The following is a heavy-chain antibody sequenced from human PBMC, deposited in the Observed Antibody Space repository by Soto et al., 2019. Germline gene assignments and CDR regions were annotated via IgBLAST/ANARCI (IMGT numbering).Heavy chain of an antibody. V-gene: IGHV4-61*01. CDR1: GGSVSSGSYY. J-gene: IGHJ6*02. CDR2: IYYSGST. D-gene: IGHD6-19*01. CDR3: ARGIEGWYQGRYYYGMDV. Sequence: QVQLQESGPGLVKPSETLSLTCTVSGGSVSSGSYYWSWIRQPPGKGLEWIGDIYYSGSTNYNPSLKSRGTISVDTSKNQFSLQLSSVTAADTAVYYCARGIEGWYQGRYYYGMDVWGQGTTVTVSS.